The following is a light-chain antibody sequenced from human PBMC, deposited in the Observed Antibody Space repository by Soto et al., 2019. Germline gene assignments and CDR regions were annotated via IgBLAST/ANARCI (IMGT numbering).Light chain of an antibody. CDR2: GDN. J-gene: IGLJ1*01. CDR1: TSNIGAPYD. CDR3: QSYDISLHNDV. V-gene: IGLV1-40*01. Sequence: SVLTQPPSVSGAPGQRVSISCTGSTSNIGAPYDVHWYQHLPGAAPKLLIYGDNNRPSGVPDRFSGSKSGTSASLAITSLQAEDEADYYCQSYDISLHNDVFGTGTKVTVL.